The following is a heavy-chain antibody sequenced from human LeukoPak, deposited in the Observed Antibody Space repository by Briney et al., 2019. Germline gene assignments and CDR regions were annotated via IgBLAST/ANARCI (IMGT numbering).Heavy chain of an antibody. CDR3: AKDLVWFGEFDVDY. D-gene: IGHD3-10*01. Sequence: PGGSLRLSCAASGFTVSSNYMSWVRQAPGKGLEWVSAISGSGGSTYYADSVKGRFTISRDNSKNTLYLQMNSLRAEDTAVYYCAKDLVWFGEFDVDYWGQGTLVTVSS. J-gene: IGHJ4*02. CDR1: GFTVSSNY. CDR2: ISGSGGST. V-gene: IGHV3-23*01.